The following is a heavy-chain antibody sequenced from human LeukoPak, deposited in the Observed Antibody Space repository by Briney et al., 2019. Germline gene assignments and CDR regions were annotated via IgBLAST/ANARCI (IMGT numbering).Heavy chain of an antibody. CDR1: GYSFTNSW. J-gene: IGHJ3*02. V-gene: IGHV5-51*01. CDR2: IYPGDSDT. D-gene: IGHD2-2*01. Sequence: GESLKISCKGSGYSFTNSWIGWVRQMPGKGLEWMGFIYPGDSDTRYSPSFQGQVTISADKSISTAYLQWSSLKASDTAMYYCARRVKCSSTSCGGAFDIWGQGTMVTVSS. CDR3: ARRVKCSSTSCGGAFDI.